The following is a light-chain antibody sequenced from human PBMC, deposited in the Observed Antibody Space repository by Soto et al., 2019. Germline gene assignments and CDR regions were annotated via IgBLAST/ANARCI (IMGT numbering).Light chain of an antibody. Sequence: DIQMTQSPSSLSASVGDRVTITCQASQDISNYLNWYQQKPGKAPKLLIYEASNLETGVPSRFSGSGSGTDFTFTISSLQPEDIETYYCQQYDNLPITFGPGTKVDI. V-gene: IGKV1-33*01. CDR2: EAS. J-gene: IGKJ3*01. CDR3: QQYDNLPIT. CDR1: QDISNY.